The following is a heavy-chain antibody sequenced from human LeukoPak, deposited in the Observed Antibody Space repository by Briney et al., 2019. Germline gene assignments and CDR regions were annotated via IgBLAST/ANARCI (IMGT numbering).Heavy chain of an antibody. V-gene: IGHV1-2*04. CDR1: GYTFTGYY. Sequence: VXXSXKASGYTFTGYYMQXXRQAPGQGLXWMGWINPNSGGTNYAQKFQGWVTMTRDTSISTAYMELSRLRSDDTAVYYCAREGRIRDYYGSGSYYLGYWGQGTLVTVSS. J-gene: IGHJ4*02. CDR2: INPNSGGT. D-gene: IGHD3-10*01. CDR3: AREGRIRDYYGSGSYYLGY.